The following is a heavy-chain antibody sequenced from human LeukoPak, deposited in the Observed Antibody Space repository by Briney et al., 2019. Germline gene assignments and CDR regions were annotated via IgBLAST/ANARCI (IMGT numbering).Heavy chain of an antibody. CDR1: GGSFSGYY. CDR3: ARIGASHYYYGMDV. J-gene: IGHJ6*02. CDR2: IYYSGST. D-gene: IGHD1-26*01. V-gene: IGHV4-31*11. Sequence: SETLSLTCAVYGGSFSGYYWSWIRQHPGKGLEWIGYIYYSGSTYYNPSLKSRVTISVDTSKNQFSLKLSSVTAADTAVYYCARIGASHYYYGMDVWGQGTTVTVSS.